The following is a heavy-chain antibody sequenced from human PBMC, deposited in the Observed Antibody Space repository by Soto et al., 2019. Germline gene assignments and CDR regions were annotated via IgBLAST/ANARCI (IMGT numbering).Heavy chain of an antibody. Sequence: QLLESGGGLVQPGGSLRLSCAASGFTFSSYSMNWVRQAPGKGLQWVATVGGGGDNIFYADSVKGRFTISRDDSQNMVFLQMNSLRTEDTAVYFCAKRDSGSGRSPPLINYWGQGTLVTVSS. CDR3: AKRDSGSGRSPPLINY. D-gene: IGHD3-10*01. CDR1: GFTFSSYS. V-gene: IGHV3-23*01. J-gene: IGHJ4*02. CDR2: VGGGGDNI.